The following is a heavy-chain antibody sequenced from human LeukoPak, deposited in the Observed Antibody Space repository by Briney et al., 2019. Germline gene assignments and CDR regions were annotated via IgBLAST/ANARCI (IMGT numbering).Heavy chain of an antibody. V-gene: IGHV3-7*01. CDR2: IKEDGSEK. CDR3: ARGRITMT. D-gene: IGHD3-22*01. J-gene: IGHJ4*02. Sequence: GESLRLSCATSGFTFSSSRMTWVRQAPGKGLEWVANIKEDGSEKYYVDSVKGRFTISRDNAKNSLYLQMNSLRAEDTAVYYCARGRITMTWGQGTVVTVSS. CDR1: GFTFSSSR.